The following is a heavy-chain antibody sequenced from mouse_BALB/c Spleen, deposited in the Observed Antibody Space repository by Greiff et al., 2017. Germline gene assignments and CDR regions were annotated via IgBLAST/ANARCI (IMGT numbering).Heavy chain of an antibody. J-gene: IGHJ4*01. Sequence: VQLKESGPELVKPGASVKMSCKASGYTFTSYVMHWVKQKPGQGLEWIGYINPYNDGTKYNEKFKGKATLTSDKSSSTAYMELSSLTSEDSAVYYCATRGDYYYGSTPYYYAMDYWGQGTSVTVSS. CDR2: INPYNDGT. D-gene: IGHD1-1*01. CDR1: GYTFTSYV. V-gene: IGHV1-14*01. CDR3: ATRGDYYYGSTPYYYAMDY.